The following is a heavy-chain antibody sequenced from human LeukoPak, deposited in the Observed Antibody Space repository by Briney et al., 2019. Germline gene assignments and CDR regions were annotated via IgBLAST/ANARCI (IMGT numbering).Heavy chain of an antibody. CDR3: ARLSTVGATSSYYMDV. Sequence: SETLSLTCSVSGDSFSSSSYYWGWIRQPPGKGLEWIGSINYSGTTYYNPSLKSRVTISVDTSKNQFSLRLGSVTVADTAVYYCARLSTVGATSSYYMDVWGKGTTVTVSS. D-gene: IGHD1-26*01. V-gene: IGHV4-39*01. CDR2: INYSGTT. CDR1: GDSFSSSSYY. J-gene: IGHJ6*03.